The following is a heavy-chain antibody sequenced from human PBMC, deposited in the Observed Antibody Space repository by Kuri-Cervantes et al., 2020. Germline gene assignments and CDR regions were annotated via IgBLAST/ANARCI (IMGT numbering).Heavy chain of an antibody. CDR3: AKGLLYCSSTSCYTVYYYYYGMDV. D-gene: IGHD2-2*02. CDR2: ISYDGSNK. J-gene: IGHJ6*02. CDR1: GFTFSSYG. Sequence: GESLKISCAASGFTFSSYGMHWVRQAPGKGLEWVAVISYDGSNKYYADSVKGRFTISRDNSKNTLYLQMNSLRAEDTAVYYCAKGLLYCSSTSCYTVYYYYYGMDVWGQGTKVTVSS. V-gene: IGHV3-30*18.